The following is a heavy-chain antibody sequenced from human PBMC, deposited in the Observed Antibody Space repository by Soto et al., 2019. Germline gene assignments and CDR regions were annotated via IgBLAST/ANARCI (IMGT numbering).Heavy chain of an antibody. V-gene: IGHV4-30-4*01. CDR2: IYYSGST. Sequence: PSETLSLTCTVSGGSISSGDYYWSWIRQPPGKGLEWIGYIYYSGSTYYNPSLKSRVTISVDTSKNQFSLKLSSVTAADTAVYYCARDYGGNPGGVDAFDIWGQGTMGTVSS. CDR1: GGSISSGDYY. CDR3: ARDYGGNPGGVDAFDI. D-gene: IGHD4-17*01. J-gene: IGHJ3*02.